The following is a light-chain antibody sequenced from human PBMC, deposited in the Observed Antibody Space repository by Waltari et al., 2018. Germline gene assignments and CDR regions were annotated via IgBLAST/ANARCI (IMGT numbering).Light chain of an antibody. CDR1: QSVSTNF. Sequence: ETVLTQSPGTLSLSPGERATLSCRASQSVSTNFLAWYQQKAGQAPRLLIYGASRRATGIPDRFSGSGYGTDFTLMISRLEPEDFAVYYCQQYGASPYTFGQGTKLEIK. J-gene: IGKJ2*01. CDR2: GAS. V-gene: IGKV3-20*01. CDR3: QQYGASPYT.